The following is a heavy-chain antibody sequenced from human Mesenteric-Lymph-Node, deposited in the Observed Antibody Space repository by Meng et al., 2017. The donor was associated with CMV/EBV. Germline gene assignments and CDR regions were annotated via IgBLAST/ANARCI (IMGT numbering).Heavy chain of an antibody. D-gene: IGHD6-13*01. CDR2: IIPIFGTA. V-gene: IGHV1-69*05. CDR3: ARAQYSSSWTHYYYYGMDV. Sequence: SVKVSCKASGGTFSSYAISWVRQAPGQGLEWMGGIIPIFGTANYAQKFQGRVTITTDESTSTAYMELSSLRSEDTAVYYCARAQYSSSWTHYYYYGMDVWGQGTTVTVSS. J-gene: IGHJ6*02. CDR1: GGTFSSYA.